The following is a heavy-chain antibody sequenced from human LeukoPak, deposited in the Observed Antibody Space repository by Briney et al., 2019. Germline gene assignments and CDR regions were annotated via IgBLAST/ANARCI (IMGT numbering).Heavy chain of an antibody. CDR3: ARVSSKTMVRAIITKKNYYYYYMAV. CDR1: GFTFSSYG. V-gene: IGHV3-30*02. Sequence: PGGSLRLSCAASGFTFSSYGMHWVRQAPGKGLEWVAFIRYDGSNKYYADSVKGRFTISRDNAKKSLYLQMNSLRAEDTAMYYCARVSSKTMVRAIITKKNYYYYYMAVWGKGTTVTISS. D-gene: IGHD3-10*01. CDR2: IRYDGSNK. J-gene: IGHJ6*03.